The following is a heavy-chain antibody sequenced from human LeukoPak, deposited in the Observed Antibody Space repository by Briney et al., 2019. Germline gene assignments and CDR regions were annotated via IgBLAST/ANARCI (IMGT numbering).Heavy chain of an antibody. V-gene: IGHV3-30*18. Sequence: GGSLRLSCAASGFTFSSYGMHWVRQAPGKGLEWVAVISYDGSNKYYADSVKGRFTISRDNSKNTLYLQMNSLRAEDTAVYYCANLDYGDYYDYWGQGPLVTVSS. D-gene: IGHD4-17*01. J-gene: IGHJ4*02. CDR2: ISYDGSNK. CDR3: ANLDYGDYYDY. CDR1: GFTFSSYG.